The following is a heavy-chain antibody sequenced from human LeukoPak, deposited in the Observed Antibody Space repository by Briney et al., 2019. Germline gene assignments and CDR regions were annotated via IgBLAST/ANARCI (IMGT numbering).Heavy chain of an antibody. CDR2: INSDGSTT. V-gene: IGHV3-74*01. CDR3: ARASRGYSSGWYFYYFDY. D-gene: IGHD6-19*01. Sequence: GGSLRLSCAASGFTFSNYWMHWVRQAPGKGLVWVSNINSDGSTTTYADSVKGRFTISRDNAKNSLYLQMNSLRAEDTAVYYCARASRGYSSGWYFYYFDYWGQGTLVTVSS. CDR1: GFTFSNYW. J-gene: IGHJ4*02.